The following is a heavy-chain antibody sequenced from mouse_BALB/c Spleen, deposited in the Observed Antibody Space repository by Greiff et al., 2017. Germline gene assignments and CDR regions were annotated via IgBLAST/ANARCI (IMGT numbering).Heavy chain of an antibody. CDR1: GFTFSSYG. CDR3: ASGFAY. CDR2: INSNGGST. V-gene: IGHV5-6-3*01. J-gene: IGHJ3*01. Sequence: DVKLVESGGGLVQPGGSLKLSCAASGFTFSSYGMSWVRQTPDKRLELVATINSNGGSTYYPDSVKGRFTISSDNAKNTLYLQMGSLKSEDTAMYCCASGFAYWGEGTLVTVSA.